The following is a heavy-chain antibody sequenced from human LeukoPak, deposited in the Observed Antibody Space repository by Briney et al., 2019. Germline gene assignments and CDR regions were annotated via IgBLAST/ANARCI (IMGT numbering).Heavy chain of an antibody. D-gene: IGHD6-13*01. CDR1: GYTFTGSY. J-gene: IGHJ4*02. CDR3: ARGDGRSWTNFDF. V-gene: IGHV1-2*02. CDR2: INPNSGGT. Sequence: GASVKVSCKASGYTFTGSYMHWVRQAPGQGLEWMGLINPNSGGTKYALKFQGRVTMIRDTSINTAYMELSRLRSDDTAVYYCARGDGRSWTNFDFWGQGTLVTVSS.